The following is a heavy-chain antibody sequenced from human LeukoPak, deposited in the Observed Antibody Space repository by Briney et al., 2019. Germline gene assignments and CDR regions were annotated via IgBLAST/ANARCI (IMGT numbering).Heavy chain of an antibody. CDR3: ARGGREQWLGPPTSYYFDY. CDR1: GGSISSYY. D-gene: IGHD6-19*01. CDR2: IYYSGST. J-gene: IGHJ4*02. Sequence: SETLSLTCTVSGGSISSYYRSWIRQPPGKGLEWIGYIYYSGSTNYNPSLKSRVTISVDTSKNRFSLKLSSVTAADTAVYYCARGGREQWLGPPTSYYFDYWGQGTLVTVSS. V-gene: IGHV4-59*01.